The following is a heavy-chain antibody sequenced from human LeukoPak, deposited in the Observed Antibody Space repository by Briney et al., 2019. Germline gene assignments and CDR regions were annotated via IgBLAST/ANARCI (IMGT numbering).Heavy chain of an antibody. V-gene: IGHV1-69*02. D-gene: IGHD7-27*01. J-gene: IGHJ4*02. CDR2: IIPILGIA. CDR1: GGTFSSYT. Sequence: ASVKVSCKASGGTFSSYTISWVRQAPGQGLEWMGRIIPILGIATYAQKFQGRVTITADKSTSTAYMELSSLRSEDTAVYYCASQTGGTQFDYWGQGTLVTVSS. CDR3: ASQTGGTQFDY.